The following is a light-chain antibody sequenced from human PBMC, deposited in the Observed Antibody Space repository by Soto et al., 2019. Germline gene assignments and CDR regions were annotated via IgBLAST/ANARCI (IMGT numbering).Light chain of an antibody. J-gene: IGLJ1*01. V-gene: IGLV2-8*01. CDR3: NSYVGSNNYV. CDR2: EVT. CDR1: SSDVGRYNY. Sequence: QSVLTQPPSASGPPGQSVTISCIGTSSDVGRYNYVSWYQHHPGKAPKLIIYEVTKRPSGVPDRFSGSKSGNTASLTVSGLQADDEADYYCNSYVGSNNYVLGTGTKVTVL.